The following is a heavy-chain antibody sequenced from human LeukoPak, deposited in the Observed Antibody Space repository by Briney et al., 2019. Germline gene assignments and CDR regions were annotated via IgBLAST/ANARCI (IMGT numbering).Heavy chain of an antibody. D-gene: IGHD5-24*01. CDR2: ISAYNGNT. CDR1: GYTFTSYG. V-gene: IGHV1-18*01. Sequence: WASVKVSCXASGYTFTSYGISWVRQAHGQGLEWMGWISAYNGNTNYAQKLQGRVTMTTDTSTSTAYMELRSLRSDDTAVYYCARDPMGYYYYYMDVWGKGTTVTVSS. J-gene: IGHJ6*03. CDR3: ARDPMGYYYYYMDV.